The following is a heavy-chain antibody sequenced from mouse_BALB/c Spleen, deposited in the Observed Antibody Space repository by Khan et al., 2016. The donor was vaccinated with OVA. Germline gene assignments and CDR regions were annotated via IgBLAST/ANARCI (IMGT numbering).Heavy chain of an antibody. Sequence: QVQLKESGPGLVAPSQSLSITCTVSGFSLSNYGIHWVRQPPGKGLEWLGVIWTGGITNYNSALMSRLSISKDNSKSQVFLKMNRLQTDDTAIYYWARSYDYDVGGFAYGGQGTLVTVSA. D-gene: IGHD2-4*01. CDR1: GFSLSNYG. J-gene: IGHJ3*01. CDR2: IWTGGIT. CDR3: ARSYDYDVGGFAY. V-gene: IGHV2-9*02.